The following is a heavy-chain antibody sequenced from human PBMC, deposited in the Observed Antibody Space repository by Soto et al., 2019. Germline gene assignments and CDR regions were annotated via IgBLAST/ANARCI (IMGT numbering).Heavy chain of an antibody. CDR1: GFTFSSYA. D-gene: IGHD3-22*01. J-gene: IGHJ6*02. Sequence: GGSLRLSCAASGFTFSSYAMSWVRQAPGKGLEWVSAISGSGGSTYYADSVKGRFTISRDNSKNTLYLQMNSLRAEDTAVYYCAKEGYDSSGYCYYYYYYGMDVWGQGTPVTVSS. CDR2: ISGSGGST. V-gene: IGHV3-23*01. CDR3: AKEGYDSSGYCYYYYYYGMDV.